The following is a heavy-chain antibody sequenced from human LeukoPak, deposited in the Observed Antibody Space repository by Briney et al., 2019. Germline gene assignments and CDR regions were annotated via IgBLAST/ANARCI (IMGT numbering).Heavy chain of an antibody. J-gene: IGHJ6*03. CDR1: GGSISSSY. CDR3: ARVTGSSSAYYYYYYYMDV. D-gene: IGHD6-6*01. V-gene: IGHV4-4*07. Sequence: SETLSLTCTVSGGSISSSYWSWIRQPAGKGLEWIGRIYTSGSTNYNPSLKSRVTMSVDTSKNQFSLKLSSVTAADTAVYYCARVTGSSSAYYYYYYYMDVWGKGTTVTVSS. CDR2: IYTSGST.